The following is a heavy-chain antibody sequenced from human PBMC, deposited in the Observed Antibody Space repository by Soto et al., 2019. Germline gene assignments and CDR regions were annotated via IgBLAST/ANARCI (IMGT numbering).Heavy chain of an antibody. V-gene: IGHV4-39*01. CDR2: IYYSGST. D-gene: IGHD4-17*01. CDR1: GGSISSSSYY. CDR3: VNTGYYYYGMDV. J-gene: IGHJ6*02. Sequence: SETLSLTCTVSGGSISSSSYYWGWIRQPPGKGLEWIGSIYYSGSTYYNPSLKSRVTISADTSKNQFSLKLSSVTAADTAVYYCVNTGYYYYGMDVWGQGTTVTVSS.